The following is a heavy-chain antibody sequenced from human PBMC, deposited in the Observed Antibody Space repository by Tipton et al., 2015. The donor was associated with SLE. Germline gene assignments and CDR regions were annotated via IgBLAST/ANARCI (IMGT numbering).Heavy chain of an antibody. J-gene: IGHJ6*02. Sequence: TLSLTCAVYGGSFSGYYWSWIRQPPGKGLEWIREINHSGYTNYNLSLKSRVTISVDTSKNQFSLKLSSVTAADTAVYYCARATDCSGGRCYSAYYYYYGMDVWGQGTTVTVSS. CDR1: GGSFSGYY. V-gene: IGHV4-34*01. D-gene: IGHD2-15*01. CDR3: ARATDCSGGRCYSAYYYYYGMDV. CDR2: INHSGYT.